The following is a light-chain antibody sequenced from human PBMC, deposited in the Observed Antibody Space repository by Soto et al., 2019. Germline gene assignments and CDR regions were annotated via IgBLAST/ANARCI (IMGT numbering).Light chain of an antibody. V-gene: IGKV3-20*01. J-gene: IGKJ1*01. CDR3: QYYDSFRT. CDR1: QSVDSTY. Sequence: VGLTLSPGTLYLSPGERATLSCRASQSVDSTYLTWYQQKPGQAPRLLIYGASGRATGIPDRFSGSGSGTDFTLTISRLEPEDFAVYFCQYYDSFRTFGQGTKV. CDR2: GAS.